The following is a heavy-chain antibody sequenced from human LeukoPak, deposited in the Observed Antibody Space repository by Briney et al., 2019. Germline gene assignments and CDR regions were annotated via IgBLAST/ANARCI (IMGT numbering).Heavy chain of an antibody. D-gene: IGHD5-24*01. V-gene: IGHV3-48*01. J-gene: IGHJ4*02. CDR3: ARDYKYAFDN. CDR2: IGIDSGNT. CDR1: GFTFSDYS. Sequence: GESLRLSCAASGFTFSDYSMNWVRQAPGKGLEWISYIGIDSGNTNYADSVKGPFTISGDKAKNSLYLQMNSLRVEDTAVYYCARDYKYAFDNWGQGTLVTVSS.